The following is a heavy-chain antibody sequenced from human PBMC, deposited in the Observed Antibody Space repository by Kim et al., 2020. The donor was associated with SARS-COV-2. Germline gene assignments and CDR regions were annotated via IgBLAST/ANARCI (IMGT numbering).Heavy chain of an antibody. CDR3: AREGRGSYYDILTRSLDV. CDR2: IIPILGIA. Sequence: SVKVSCKASGGTFSSYAISWVRQAPGQGLEWMGRIIPILGIANYAQKFQGRVTITADKSTSTAYMELSSLRSEDTAVYYCAREGRGSYYDILTRSLDVWGQGTTVTVSS. CDR1: GGTFSSYA. J-gene: IGHJ6*02. V-gene: IGHV1-69*04. D-gene: IGHD3-9*01.